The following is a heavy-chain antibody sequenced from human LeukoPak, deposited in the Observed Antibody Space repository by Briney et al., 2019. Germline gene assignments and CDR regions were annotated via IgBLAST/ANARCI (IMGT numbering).Heavy chain of an antibody. Sequence: ASVKVSCKASGYTFTSYAMHWVRQAPGQRLEWMGGINAGNGNTKYSQKLQGRVTITRDTSATTAYMELSSLRSEDAAVYYCERDHSSSWCFDHWGQGTLVTVSS. CDR3: ERDHSSSWCFDH. CDR1: GYTFTSYA. V-gene: IGHV1-3*01. CDR2: INAGNGNT. J-gene: IGHJ5*02. D-gene: IGHD6-13*01.